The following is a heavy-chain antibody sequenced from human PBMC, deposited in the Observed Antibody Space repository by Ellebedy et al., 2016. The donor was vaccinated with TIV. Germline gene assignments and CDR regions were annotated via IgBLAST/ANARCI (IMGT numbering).Heavy chain of an antibody. J-gene: IGHJ6*02. D-gene: IGHD3-22*01. V-gene: IGHV3-23*03. CDR2: IYSGGST. CDR3: AKALYATYYYDSSAGGYGMDV. Sequence: GESLKISCAASGFTFSSYIMTWVRQAPGKGLEWVSVIYSGGSTYYADSVKGRFTISRDNSKSTLYLQMNSLRAEDTAVYYCAKALYATYYYDSSAGGYGMDVWGQGTTVTVSS. CDR1: GFTFSSYI.